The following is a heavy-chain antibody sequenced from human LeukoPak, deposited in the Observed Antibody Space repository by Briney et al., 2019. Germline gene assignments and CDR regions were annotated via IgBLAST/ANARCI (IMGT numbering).Heavy chain of an antibody. V-gene: IGHV3-23*01. CDR1: GFTVSSNY. CDR2: ISGSGGST. J-gene: IGHJ3*02. CDR3: AKDCLGRTAFDI. D-gene: IGHD5/OR15-5a*01. Sequence: GGSLRLSCAASGFTVSSNYMSWVRQAPGKGLEWVSAISGSGGSTYYADSVKGRFTISRDNSKNTLYLQMNSLRAEDTAVYYCAKDCLGRTAFDIWGQGTMVTVSS.